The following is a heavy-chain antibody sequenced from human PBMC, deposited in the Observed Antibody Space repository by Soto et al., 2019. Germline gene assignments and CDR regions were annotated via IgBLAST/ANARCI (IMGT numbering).Heavy chain of an antibody. D-gene: IGHD6-13*01. J-gene: IGHJ6*01. CDR1: GFTFSSYG. Sequence: QVQLVESGGGVVQPGRSLRLSCAASGFTFSSYGMHWVRQAPGKGLEWVAVISYDGSNKYYADSVKGRFTISRDNSKNTLYLQMNSLRAEDTAVYYCAKDGDPYSLGGNGMDVW. CDR2: ISYDGSNK. V-gene: IGHV3-30*18. CDR3: AKDGDPYSLGGNGMDV.